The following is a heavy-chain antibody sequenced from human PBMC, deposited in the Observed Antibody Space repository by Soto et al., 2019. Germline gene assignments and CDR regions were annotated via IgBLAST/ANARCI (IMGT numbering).Heavy chain of an antibody. CDR3: ARDPKTSGGQHWAFNYFDS. J-gene: IGHJ4*02. D-gene: IGHD7-27*01. Sequence: GGSLRLSCAASGFSFSISPMHWVRQAPGKGPEWVALISYDGTNKFYADSVKGRFTISRDNSKSTLYLQVDSLRPEDAAVYCCARDPKTSGGQHWAFNYFDSWGQGTLVTVSS. CDR2: ISYDGTNK. V-gene: IGHV3-30-3*01. CDR1: GFSFSISP.